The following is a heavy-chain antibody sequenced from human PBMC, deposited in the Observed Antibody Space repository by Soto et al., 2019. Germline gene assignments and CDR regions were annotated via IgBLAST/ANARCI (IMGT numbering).Heavy chain of an antibody. D-gene: IGHD2-15*01. CDR2: VTYSGST. V-gene: IGHV4-59*01. CDR3: ARVRCSGGTCYTLDY. J-gene: IGHJ4*02. Sequence: SETLSLTCTVSGGSISNYYWTWIRQPPGKGLEWIGYVTYSGSTNYNPSLKSRVTISVDTSKNQFSLKLNSVTAADTAVYYCARVRCSGGTCYTLDYWGQGTLVTVSS. CDR1: GGSISNYY.